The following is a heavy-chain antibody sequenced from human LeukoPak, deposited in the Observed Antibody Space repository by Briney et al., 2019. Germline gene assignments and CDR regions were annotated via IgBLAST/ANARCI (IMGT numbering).Heavy chain of an antibody. CDR2: ISGSGVST. Sequence: GGSLRLSCAASGFTFSNYAMTWVRHAPGEGLEWVSGISGSGVSTYYADSVKGRFTISRDNSKNTLYLQMNSLRAEDTAVYYCARDIDPPNPIVVVPAAILDYWGQGTLVTVSS. V-gene: IGHV3-23*01. CDR1: GFTFSNYA. J-gene: IGHJ4*02. CDR3: ARDIDPPNPIVVVPAAILDY. D-gene: IGHD2-2*01.